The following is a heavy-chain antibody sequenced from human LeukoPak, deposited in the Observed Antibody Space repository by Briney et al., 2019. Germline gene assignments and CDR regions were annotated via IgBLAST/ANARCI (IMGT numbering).Heavy chain of an antibody. CDR1: GFTFSSYW. CDR3: AREWVLEPLDY. J-gene: IGHJ4*02. CDR2: IKQDGSEK. D-gene: IGHD1-26*01. V-gene: IGHV3-7*01. Sequence: GGSLRLFCSASGFTFSSYWMSWVRQAPGKGLEWVANIKQDGSEKYYVDSVKGRFTISRDNAKNSLYLQMNSLRAEDTAVYYCAREWVLEPLDYWGQGTLVTVSS.